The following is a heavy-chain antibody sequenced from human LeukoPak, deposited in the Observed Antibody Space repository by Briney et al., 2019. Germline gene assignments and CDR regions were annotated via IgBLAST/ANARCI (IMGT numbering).Heavy chain of an antibody. CDR1: GGSVSSGSYY. CDR2: IYYSGST. Sequence: PSETLSLTCTVSGGSVSSGSYYWSWIRQPPGKGLEWIGYIYYSGSTYYNPSLKSRVTISVDTSKNQFSLKLSSVTAADTAVYYCARVGDCGGDCYAFDYWGQGTLVTVSS. D-gene: IGHD2-21*02. J-gene: IGHJ4*02. CDR3: ARVGDCGGDCYAFDY. V-gene: IGHV4-61*01.